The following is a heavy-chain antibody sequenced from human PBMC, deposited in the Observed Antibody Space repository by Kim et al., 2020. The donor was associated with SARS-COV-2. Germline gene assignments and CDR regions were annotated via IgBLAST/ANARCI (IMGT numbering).Heavy chain of an antibody. D-gene: IGHD3-3*01. V-gene: IGHV4-39*07. CDR3: ARQQTLITIPSGY. CDR1: GGSISSSSYY. Sequence: SQTLSLTCTVSGGSISSSSYYWGWIRQPPGKGLEWIGSIYYSGRTYYNPSLKSRVTISVDTSKNQFSLKLSSVTAADTAVYYCARQQTLITIPSGYWGQGTLVTVSS. CDR2: IYYSGRT. J-gene: IGHJ4*02.